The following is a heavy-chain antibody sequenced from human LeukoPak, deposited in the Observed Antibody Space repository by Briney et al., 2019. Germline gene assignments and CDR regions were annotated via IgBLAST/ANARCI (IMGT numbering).Heavy chain of an antibody. Sequence: GGSLRLSCAASGFTFSSYEMNWVRQAPGKGLEWVSYISSSGSTIYYADSVKGRFTISRDNAKNSLYLQMNSLRAEDTAVYYCARVKEELLWFGELLSFSNYYYYYMDVWGKGTTVTISS. D-gene: IGHD3-10*01. V-gene: IGHV3-48*03. CDR1: GFTFSSYE. CDR3: ARVKEELLWFGELLSFSNYYYYYMDV. CDR2: ISSSGSTI. J-gene: IGHJ6*03.